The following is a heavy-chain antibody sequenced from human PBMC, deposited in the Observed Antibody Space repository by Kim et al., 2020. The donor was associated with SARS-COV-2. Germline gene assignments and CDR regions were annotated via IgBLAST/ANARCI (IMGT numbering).Heavy chain of an antibody. Sequence: GGSLRLSCAASGFTFSSYWMSWVRQAPGKGLEWVANIKQDGSEKYYVDSVKGRFTISRDNAKNSLYLQMNSLRAEDTAVYYCARVGYYYDSSGYYEKDNWFDPWGQGTLVTVSS. CDR1: GFTFSSYW. V-gene: IGHV3-7*01. CDR3: ARVGYYYDSSGYYEKDNWFDP. D-gene: IGHD3-22*01. CDR2: IKQDGSEK. J-gene: IGHJ5*02.